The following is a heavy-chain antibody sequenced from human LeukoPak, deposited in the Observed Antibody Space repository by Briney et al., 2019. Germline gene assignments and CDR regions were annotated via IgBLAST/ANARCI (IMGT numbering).Heavy chain of an antibody. Sequence: SETLSLTCTVSGGSISSSSYYWGWIRQPPGKGLEWIGSIYYSGSTYYNPSLKSRVPISVDTSKNQFSLKLSSVTAADTAVYYCARTGYYYDSSGYGDDYWGQGTLVTVSS. D-gene: IGHD3-22*01. CDR1: GGSISSSSYY. CDR2: IYYSGST. J-gene: IGHJ4*02. CDR3: ARTGYYYDSSGYGDDY. V-gene: IGHV4-39*01.